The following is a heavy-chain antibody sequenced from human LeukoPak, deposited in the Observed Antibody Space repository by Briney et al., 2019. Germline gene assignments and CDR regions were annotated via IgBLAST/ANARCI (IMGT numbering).Heavy chain of an antibody. CDR3: ARDSSSWCGWFDP. D-gene: IGHD6-13*01. CDR1: GGSISNYY. J-gene: IGHJ5*02. V-gene: IGHV4-59*01. Sequence: SETLYLTCTVSGGSISNYYWSWIRQPPGKGLEWIGYIYYSGSTNYNPSLKSRVTISVDTSKSQFSLMLTSVTAADTAVYYCARDSSSWCGWFDPWGQGTQVTVSS. CDR2: IYYSGST.